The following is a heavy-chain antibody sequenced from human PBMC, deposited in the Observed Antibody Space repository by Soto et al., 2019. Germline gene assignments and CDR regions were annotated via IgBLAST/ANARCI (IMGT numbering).Heavy chain of an antibody. CDR1: GGTISSGGYY. J-gene: IGHJ5*02. CDR2: IYYSGST. V-gene: IGHV4-31*03. Sequence: PSEPMSLTCTVSGGTISSGGYYWIWIRQHPGKGLEWIGNIYYSGSTYYNPSLKSRVTISVDTSKNQFSLKLSSVTAADTAVYYCARVKKYWDSSGNWFDPWGQGTLVTVSS. CDR3: ARVKKYWDSSGNWFDP. D-gene: IGHD3-22*01.